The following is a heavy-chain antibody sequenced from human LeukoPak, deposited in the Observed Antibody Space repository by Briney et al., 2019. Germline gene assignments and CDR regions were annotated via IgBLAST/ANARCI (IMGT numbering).Heavy chain of an antibody. CDR2: IYPSGSDT. J-gene: IGHJ3*02. D-gene: IGHD3-9*01. CDR1: GYSFTSYW. V-gene: IGHV5-51*01. CDR3: ARDIRYFDWSNDAFDI. Sequence: GESLKISCKGSGYSFTSYWIGWVRQMPGKGLEWMGIIYPSGSDTRYSPSFQGQVTISADKSISTAYLQWSSLKASDTAMYYCARDIRYFDWSNDAFDIWGQGTMVTVSS.